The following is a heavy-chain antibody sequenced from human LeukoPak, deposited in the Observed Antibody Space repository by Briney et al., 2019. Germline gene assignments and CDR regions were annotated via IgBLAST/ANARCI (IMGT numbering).Heavy chain of an antibody. CDR1: GGSFSGYY. Sequence: SETLSLTCAVYGGSFSGYYWSWIRQPPGKGLEWIGEINHSGSTNYSPSLKSRVTISVDTSKNQFSLKLSSVTAADTAVYYCASSYCSGGSCYVGGWFDPWGQGTLVTVSS. CDR3: ASSYCSGGSCYVGGWFDP. D-gene: IGHD2-15*01. J-gene: IGHJ5*02. V-gene: IGHV4-34*01. CDR2: INHSGST.